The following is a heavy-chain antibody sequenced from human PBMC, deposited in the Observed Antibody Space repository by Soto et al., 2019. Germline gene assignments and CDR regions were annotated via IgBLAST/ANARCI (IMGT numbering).Heavy chain of an antibody. CDR3: ARDANYEPYY. CDR2: IRVSDGLI. V-gene: IGHV1-18*01. J-gene: IGHJ4*02. CDR1: GYTFTSYG. Sequence: QVYLVQSGGEVKKPGASVKVSCKTSGYTFTSYGISRVRQAPGQGLEWVGWIRVSDGLIKYAERMEGRVTVTIDSSTSTAYMELRSLRPDDTAVYYCARDANYEPYYWGQGTLVTVSS. D-gene: IGHD1-7*01.